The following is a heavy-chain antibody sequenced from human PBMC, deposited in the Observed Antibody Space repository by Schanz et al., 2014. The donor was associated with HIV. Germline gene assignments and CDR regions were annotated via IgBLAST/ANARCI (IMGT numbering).Heavy chain of an antibody. CDR1: GFTFDDYA. D-gene: IGHD2-21*02. CDR3: ARDRMTANWKNDMDV. CDR2: IWYDGSNK. J-gene: IGHJ6*02. Sequence: VQLVESGGGLVQPGRSLRLSCAAAGFTFDDYAMHWVRQAPGKGLECVAFIWYDGSNKYYADSVKGRFTISRDNSKNTLYLQMNSLRGEDTAVYYCARDRMTANWKNDMDVWGQGTTVTVSS. V-gene: IGHV3-33*08.